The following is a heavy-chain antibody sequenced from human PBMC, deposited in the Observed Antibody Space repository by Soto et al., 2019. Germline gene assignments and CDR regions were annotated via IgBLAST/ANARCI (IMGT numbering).Heavy chain of an antibody. V-gene: IGHV3-74*01. Sequence: EVQLVESGGGLVQPGGSLRLSCAASEFTFSTYWIHWVRQVPGKGLVWVSRIKSDGSSTYYADSVKGRFTISRDNAKNTLYLQMVSLSDEATAVYYCARYVQVGAHPYCFGSWGQVTLVTVCS. D-gene: IGHD1-26*01. CDR2: IKSDGSST. J-gene: IGHJ4*02. CDR1: EFTFSTYW. CDR3: ARYVQVGAHPYCFGS.